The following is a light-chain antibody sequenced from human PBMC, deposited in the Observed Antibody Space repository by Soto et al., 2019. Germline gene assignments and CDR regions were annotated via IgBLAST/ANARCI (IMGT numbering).Light chain of an antibody. V-gene: IGKV3D-20*01. CDR1: QSVSSNY. CDR3: QQYDCSPIT. CDR2: DAS. J-gene: IGKJ5*01. Sequence: ESLLAQSAASLSVSVRERATLSYWSGQSVSSNYLAWYQQKPGLAPRLLIYDASIRATGIPDRFSGSGSGTDFTLTISRLEPEDFAVYYCQQYDCSPITFGQGTRLEIK.